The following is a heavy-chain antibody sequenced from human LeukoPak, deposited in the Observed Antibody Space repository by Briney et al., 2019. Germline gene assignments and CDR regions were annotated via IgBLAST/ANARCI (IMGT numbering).Heavy chain of an antibody. CDR2: ICSSSSTI. J-gene: IGHJ3*02. CDR3: ARVKTRDDSSGNDAFDI. V-gene: IGHV3-48*01. Sequence: GGSLRLSCAASGFTFGNAWMTWVRQAPGKGLEWVSFICSSSSTIYYADSVRGRFTISRDNAKNSLYLQMNSLRAEDTAVYYCARVKTRDDSSGNDAFDIWGQGTMVTVSS. D-gene: IGHD3-22*01. CDR1: GFTFGNAW.